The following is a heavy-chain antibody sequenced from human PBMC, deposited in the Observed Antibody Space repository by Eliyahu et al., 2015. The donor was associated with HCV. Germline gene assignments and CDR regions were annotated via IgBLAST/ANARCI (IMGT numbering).Heavy chain of an antibody. J-gene: IGHJ4*02. CDR3: AREDYSRGGLELWGPSIY. Sequence: EVQLVESGGGLVQPGGSLRLSCAASGFTFSSYWXGWVRQAPGKGLEWVXNIKQDGSEKYYVDSVKGRFTISRDNAKNSLYLQMNSLRAEDTAVYYCAREDYSRGGLELWGPSIYWGQGTLVTVSS. CDR2: IKQDGSEK. D-gene: IGHD1-7*01. V-gene: IGHV3-7*01. CDR1: GFTFSSYW.